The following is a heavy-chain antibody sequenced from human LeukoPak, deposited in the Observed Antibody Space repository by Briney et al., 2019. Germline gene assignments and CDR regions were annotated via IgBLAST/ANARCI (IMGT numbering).Heavy chain of an antibody. CDR2: ICGSGGST. D-gene: IGHD6-13*01. V-gene: IGHV3-23*01. J-gene: IGHJ4*02. CDR1: GFLYSSYA. CDR3: AKSSAPGIAAAGDLDY. Sequence: GGSLRLSCAAAGFLYSSYAMSGVRQPRGRGLEWVSAICGSGGSTYYADSVKGRFTISRDNSKYTLSLQMNSLRAEDTAVYYCAKSSAPGIAAAGDLDYWGQGTLVTVSS.